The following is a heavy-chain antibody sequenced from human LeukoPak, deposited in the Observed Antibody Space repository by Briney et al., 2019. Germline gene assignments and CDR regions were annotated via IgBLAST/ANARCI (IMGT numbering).Heavy chain of an antibody. CDR3: ARGSVVVPAATNQPNNWFDP. Sequence: PSETLSLTCTVSGGSISSSSYHWGWIRQPPGKGLEWIGSIYYSGSTYYNPSLKSRVTISVDTSKNQFSLKLSSVTAADTAVYYCARGSVVVPAATNQPNNWFDPWGQGTLVTVSS. CDR1: GGSISSSSYH. CDR2: IYYSGST. D-gene: IGHD2-2*01. V-gene: IGHV4-39*07. J-gene: IGHJ5*02.